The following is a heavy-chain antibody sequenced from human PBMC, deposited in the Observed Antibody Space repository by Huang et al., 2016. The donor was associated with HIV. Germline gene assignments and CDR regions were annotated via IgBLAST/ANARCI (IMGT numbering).Heavy chain of an antibody. J-gene: IGHJ3*02. V-gene: IGHV1-46*01. CDR1: GYPFSRYY. Sequence: QVRLVQSGAEVKKPGASVTVSCKASGYPFSRYYIHWVRQAPGQGLEGMGKINPSGFGTSYTQEFQGRATMTTDASTSTVYMDLSSLRYEDTAIYYCARSRDSSGPGGAFDIWGQGTMVVVSS. CDR2: INPSGFGT. D-gene: IGHD6-19*01. CDR3: ARSRDSSGPGGAFDI.